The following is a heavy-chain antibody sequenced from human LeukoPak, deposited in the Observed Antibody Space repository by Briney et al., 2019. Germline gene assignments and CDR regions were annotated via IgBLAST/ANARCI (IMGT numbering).Heavy chain of an antibody. CDR3: AKDSSRGSSVDY. J-gene: IGHJ4*02. CDR1: GFTFSSYG. Sequence: SVGSLRLSCAASGFTFSSYGMHWVRQAPGKGLEWVAVISYDGSNKYYADSVKGRFTISRDNSKNTLYLQMNSLRAEDTAVYYCAKDSSRGSSVDYWGQGTLVTVSS. D-gene: IGHD5-12*01. V-gene: IGHV3-30*18. CDR2: ISYDGSNK.